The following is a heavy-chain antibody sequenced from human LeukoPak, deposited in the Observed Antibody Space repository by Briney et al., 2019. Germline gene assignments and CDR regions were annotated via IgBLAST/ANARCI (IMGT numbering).Heavy chain of an antibody. CDR1: GFTFSSYA. CDR3: ASAVVAATRKDYYYMDV. D-gene: IGHD2-15*01. V-gene: IGHV3-23*01. J-gene: IGHJ6*03. CDR2: ISGSGGST. Sequence: RTGGSLRLSCAASGFTFSSYAMSWVRQAPGKGLEWVSAISGSGGSTYYADSVKGRFTISRDNSKNTLYLQMNSLRAEDTAVYYCASAVVAATRKDYYYMDVWGKGTTVTVSS.